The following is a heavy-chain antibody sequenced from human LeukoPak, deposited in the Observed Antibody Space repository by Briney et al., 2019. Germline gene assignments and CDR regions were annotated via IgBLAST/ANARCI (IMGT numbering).Heavy chain of an antibody. D-gene: IGHD2-2*01. V-gene: IGHV1-2*02. CDR3: ARRGREYCSSTSCRGGMDV. Sequence: ASVKVSCKASGYTFTGYYMHWVRRAPGQGLEWMGWINPNSGGTNYAQKFQGRVTMTRDTSISTAYMELSRLRSDDTAVYYCARRGREYCSSTSCRGGMDVWGQGTTVTVSS. J-gene: IGHJ6*02. CDR2: INPNSGGT. CDR1: GYTFTGYY.